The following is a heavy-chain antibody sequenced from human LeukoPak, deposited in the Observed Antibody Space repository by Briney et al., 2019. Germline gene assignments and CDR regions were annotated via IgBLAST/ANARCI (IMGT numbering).Heavy chain of an antibody. CDR2: IYYSGST. CDR1: GGSISSHY. J-gene: IGHJ4*02. Sequence: SETLSLTCTVSGGSISSHYWSWIRQPPGKGLAWIGYIYYSGSTNYNPSLKSRVTMSMDTSKNQFSLKLSSVTAADTAMYYCARSLAAATYYFDYWGQGALVTVSS. D-gene: IGHD6-6*01. V-gene: IGHV4-59*11. CDR3: ARSLAAATYYFDY.